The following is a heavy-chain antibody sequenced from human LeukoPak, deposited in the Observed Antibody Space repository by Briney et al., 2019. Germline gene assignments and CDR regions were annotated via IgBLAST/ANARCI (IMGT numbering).Heavy chain of an antibody. D-gene: IGHD5-24*01. CDR3: ARTDGYNSAEYFQH. Sequence: PGGSLRLSCAASGFTFSSYWMSWVRQAPGKGLEWVANIKQDGSEKYYVDSVKGRFTISRDNAKNSLYLQMNSLRAEDTAVYYCARTDGYNSAEYFQHWGQGTLVTVSS. CDR1: GFTFSSYW. J-gene: IGHJ1*01. CDR2: IKQDGSEK. V-gene: IGHV3-7*01.